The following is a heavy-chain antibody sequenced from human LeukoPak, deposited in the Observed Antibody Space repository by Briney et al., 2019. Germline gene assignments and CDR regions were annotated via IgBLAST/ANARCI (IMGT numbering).Heavy chain of an antibody. CDR3: ARQKNDDILTGYFY. Sequence: PSETLSLTCTVSGGSISSYYWSWIRQPPGKGLEWIGYIYYSGSTNYNPSLKSRVTISVDTSKHQFSLKLSSVTAADTAVYYCARQKNDDILTGYFYWGQGTLVTVSS. CDR1: GGSISSYY. D-gene: IGHD3-9*01. J-gene: IGHJ4*02. CDR2: IYYSGST. V-gene: IGHV4-59*08.